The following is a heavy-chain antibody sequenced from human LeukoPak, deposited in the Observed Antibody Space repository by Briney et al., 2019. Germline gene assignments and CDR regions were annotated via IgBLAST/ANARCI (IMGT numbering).Heavy chain of an antibody. CDR3: ASRVVVVAATLAFDY. Sequence: PGGSLRLSCAASGFTFSSYEMNWVRQAPGKGLEWVSYISNSGSTIYYTDSVKGRFTISRDNAKNSLYLQMNSLRAEDTAVYYCASRVVVVAATLAFDYWGQGTLVTVSS. CDR2: ISNSGSTI. V-gene: IGHV3-48*03. J-gene: IGHJ4*02. CDR1: GFTFSSYE. D-gene: IGHD2-15*01.